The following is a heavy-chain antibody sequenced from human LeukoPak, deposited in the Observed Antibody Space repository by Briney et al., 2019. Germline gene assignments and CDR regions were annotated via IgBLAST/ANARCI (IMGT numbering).Heavy chain of an antibody. CDR1: GGSFSTYY. Sequence: SETLSLTCTVTGGSFSTYYWSWIWQPPRKGLGRVGHFYYSGSTNYNPHLTSRGPISVDTSRNQFSLKLTSVTAADTAVYYCARGQGGNYYLNYLDYWGQGALVTVSS. J-gene: IGHJ4*02. CDR2: FYYSGST. CDR3: ARGQGGNYYLNYLDY. D-gene: IGHD1-26*01. V-gene: IGHV4-59*01.